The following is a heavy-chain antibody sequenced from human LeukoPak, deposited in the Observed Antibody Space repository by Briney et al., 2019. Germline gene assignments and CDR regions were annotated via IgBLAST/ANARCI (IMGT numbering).Heavy chain of an antibody. D-gene: IGHD4-17*01. V-gene: IGHV4-30-2*01. CDR2: NYHSGST. CDR1: GGSISSGGYS. CDR3: ARGTTTVTEYYFDY. J-gene: IGHJ4*02. Sequence: PSETLSLTCAVSGGSISSGGYSWSWIRQPPGKGLEWIGYNYHSGSTYYNPSLKSRVTISVDRSKNQFSLKLSSVTAADTAVYYCARGTTTVTEYYFDYWGQGTLVTVSS.